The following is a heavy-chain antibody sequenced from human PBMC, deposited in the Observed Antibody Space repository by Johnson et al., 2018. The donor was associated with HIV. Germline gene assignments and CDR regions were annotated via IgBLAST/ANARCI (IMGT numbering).Heavy chain of an antibody. CDR3: AKDCALVGATVWPDAFDI. D-gene: IGHD1-26*01. Sequence: VQLVESGGGVVQPGTSPRLACAASGFTFDDYAMHWVRQAPGTGLEWVSGISWNSGSIGYADSVKGRFTISRDNAKNSLYLQMNSLRAEDTALYYCAKDCALVGATVWPDAFDIWGQGTMVTVSS. V-gene: IGHV3-9*01. J-gene: IGHJ3*02. CDR2: ISWNSGSI. CDR1: GFTFDDYA.